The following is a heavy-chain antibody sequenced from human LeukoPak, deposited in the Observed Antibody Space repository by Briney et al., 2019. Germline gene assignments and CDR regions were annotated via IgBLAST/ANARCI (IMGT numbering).Heavy chain of an antibody. V-gene: IGHV3-23*01. J-gene: IGHJ4*02. CDR1: GFSLSINS. CDR2: ISRDGDKT. CDR3: AKEEVPNDY. D-gene: IGHD2-2*01. Sequence: GGSLRLSCAVSGFSLSINSMCWVRQAPGKRLEWVSGISRDGDKTYYVDSVEGRFTISRDTSKNTLYLQMDTLRVEDTATYYCAKEEVPNDYWGQGTLVTVSS.